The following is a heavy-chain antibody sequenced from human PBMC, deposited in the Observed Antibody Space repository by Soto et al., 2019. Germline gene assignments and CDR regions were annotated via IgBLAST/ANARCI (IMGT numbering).Heavy chain of an antibody. Sequence: GGSLRLSCAASGFTFSSYGMHWVRQAPGKGLEWVAVISYDGSNKYYADSVKGRFTISRDNSKNTLYLQMNSLRAEDTAVYYCAKAAVGYGPRYYGMDVWGQGTTVTVSS. CDR3: AKAAVGYGPRYYGMDV. D-gene: IGHD3-10*01. V-gene: IGHV3-30*18. CDR1: GFTFSSYG. J-gene: IGHJ6*02. CDR2: ISYDGSNK.